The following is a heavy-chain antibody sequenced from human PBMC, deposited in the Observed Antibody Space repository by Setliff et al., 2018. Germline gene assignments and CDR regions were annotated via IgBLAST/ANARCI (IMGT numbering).Heavy chain of an antibody. Sequence: GGSLRLSCTASGFTFDDGAVSWVRQAPGKGLEWVGRIKSKTDGGTTDYAAPVKGRFTISRDDSKNTLYLQMNSLKTEDTAVYYCTRLWFGESYFDYWGQGTLVTVSS. CDR1: GFTFDDGA. CDR2: IKSKTDGGTT. CDR3: TRLWFGESYFDY. D-gene: IGHD3-10*01. V-gene: IGHV3-15*01. J-gene: IGHJ4*02.